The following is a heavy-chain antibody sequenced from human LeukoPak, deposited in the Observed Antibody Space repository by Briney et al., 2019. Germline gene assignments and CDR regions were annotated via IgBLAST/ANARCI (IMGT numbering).Heavy chain of an antibody. J-gene: IGHJ4*02. V-gene: IGHV1-2*02. Sequence: GASVKVSCKASGYTFTGYYMHWVRQAPGQGLEWMGWINPNSGGTNYAQKFQGRVTMTRDTSISTAYMELSRLRSDDTAVYYRARSENGDYAPSFDYWGQGTLVTVSS. CDR2: INPNSGGT. D-gene: IGHD4-17*01. CDR3: ARSENGDYAPSFDY. CDR1: GYTFTGYY.